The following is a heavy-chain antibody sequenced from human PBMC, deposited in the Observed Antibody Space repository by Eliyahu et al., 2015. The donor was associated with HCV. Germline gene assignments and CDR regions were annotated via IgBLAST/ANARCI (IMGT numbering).Heavy chain of an antibody. CDR1: GGTFSSXA. CDR3: ARDLVPAAPPDYYYGMDV. D-gene: IGHD2-2*01. J-gene: IGHJ6*02. CDR2: IIPIFGTA. V-gene: IGHV1-69*01. Sequence: QVQLVQSGAEVKKPGSSVKVSCKASGGTFSSXAXSWVRQAPGQGLEWMGGIIPIFGTANYAQKFQGRVTITADESTSTAYMELSSLRSEDTAVYYCARDLVPAAPPDYYYGMDVWGQGTTVTVSS.